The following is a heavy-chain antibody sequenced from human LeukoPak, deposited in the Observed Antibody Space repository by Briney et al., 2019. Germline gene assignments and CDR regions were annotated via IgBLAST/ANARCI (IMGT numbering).Heavy chain of an antibody. CDR3: VRGASLAYYMDV. CDR2: INTDGSRT. J-gene: IGHJ6*03. V-gene: IGHV3-74*01. CDR1: GFTFNSYW. D-gene: IGHD3-16*02. Sequence: SGGSLRLSCPASGFTFNSYWIHWVRKAPGKGLVWVSRINTDGSRTNYADSVKGRFAISRDDVKNTVHLQMYSLGAEDSDVYYRVRGASLAYYMDVWGKGTTVTVSS.